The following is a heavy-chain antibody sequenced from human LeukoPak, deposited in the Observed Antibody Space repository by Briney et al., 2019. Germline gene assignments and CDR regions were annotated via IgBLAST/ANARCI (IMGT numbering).Heavy chain of an antibody. CDR2: ISAYNGNT. CDR3: ARVLTSEGRYITSGDEYYFDY. V-gene: IGHV1-18*01. CDR1: GYTFTSYG. D-gene: IGHD3-10*01. J-gene: IGHJ4*02. Sequence: ASVKVSCKASGYTFTSYGISWVRQAPGQGLEWMGWISAYNGNTNYAQKLQGRVTMTTDTSTSTAYMELRSLRSDDTAVYYCARVLTSEGRYITSGDEYYFDYWGQGTLVTVSS.